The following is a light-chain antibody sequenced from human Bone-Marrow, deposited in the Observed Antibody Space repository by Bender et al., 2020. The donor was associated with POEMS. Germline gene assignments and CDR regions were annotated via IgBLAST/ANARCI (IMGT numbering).Light chain of an antibody. V-gene: IGLV2-23*01. Sequence: QSALTQPASVSGSPGQSITISCTGVRSAIGILEFVSWYQQHPGKAPKLIIYEANKRPSGVSSRFSGSRSGTTASLTISGLQPEDEADYHCCSYGRTTTDWVFGGGTKVTVL. CDR1: RSAIGILEF. J-gene: IGLJ3*02. CDR3: CSYGRTTTDWV. CDR2: EAN.